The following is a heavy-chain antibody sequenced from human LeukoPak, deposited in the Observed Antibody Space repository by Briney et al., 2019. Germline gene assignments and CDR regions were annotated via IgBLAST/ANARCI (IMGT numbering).Heavy chain of an antibody. CDR1: GGTFRSYA. CDR2: IIPILGIA. Sequence: SVKVSCKASGGTFRSYAISWVRQAPGQGVEWMGRIIPILGIANYAQKFQGRVTITADKSTSTAYMELSSLRSEDTAVYYCAKGYYDILTGYYSDVYYFDYWGQGTLVTVSS. J-gene: IGHJ4*02. CDR3: AKGYYDILTGYYSDVYYFDY. V-gene: IGHV1-69*04. D-gene: IGHD3-9*01.